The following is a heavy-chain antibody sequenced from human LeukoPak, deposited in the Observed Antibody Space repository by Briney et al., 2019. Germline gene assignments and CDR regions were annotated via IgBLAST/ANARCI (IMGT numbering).Heavy chain of an antibody. Sequence: GGSLRLSCAASGFTFSTYWLHWVRQAPGKGLVWVSRIKSDGGTNYADSVKGRFTISRDNAKKTVSLQMNSLRPEDTGVYYCARAPSEIGGYYPEYFRHWGQGTLVTVSS. CDR1: GFTFSTYW. D-gene: IGHD3-22*01. J-gene: IGHJ1*01. CDR2: IKSDGGT. CDR3: ARAPSEIGGYYPEYFRH. V-gene: IGHV3-74*01.